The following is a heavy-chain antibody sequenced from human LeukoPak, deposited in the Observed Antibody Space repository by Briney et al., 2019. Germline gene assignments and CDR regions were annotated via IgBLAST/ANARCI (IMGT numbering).Heavy chain of an antibody. CDR3: ADMGSGDRYVDY. Sequence: PGGSLRLSCAASGFTFRNYGMSWVRQAPGKGLEWVGLIRNRAKGYTTEYAASVKGRFTISRDDSKKSLFLEMNSLKIEDTAVYYCADMGSGDRYVDYWGQGTLVIVSS. V-gene: IGHV3-72*01. CDR1: GFTFRNYG. J-gene: IGHJ4*02. D-gene: IGHD1-26*01. CDR2: IRNRAKGYTT.